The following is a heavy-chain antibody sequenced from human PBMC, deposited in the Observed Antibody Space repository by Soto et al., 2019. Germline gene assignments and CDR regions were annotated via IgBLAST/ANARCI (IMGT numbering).Heavy chain of an antibody. CDR1: VCSISSGGYY. CDR3: ARLRISSPAFDY. V-gene: IGHV4-31*03. Sequence: QVQLQESGPGLVKPSQPLSLTCTVSVCSISSGGYYWSWIRQHPGKGLEGIGYVYYSGSTYYNPSLKSRVTISVDTSKNQFSLKLSSVTAADTAVYYCARLRISSPAFDYWGQGTLVTVSS. D-gene: IGHD2-2*01. CDR2: VYYSGST. J-gene: IGHJ4*02.